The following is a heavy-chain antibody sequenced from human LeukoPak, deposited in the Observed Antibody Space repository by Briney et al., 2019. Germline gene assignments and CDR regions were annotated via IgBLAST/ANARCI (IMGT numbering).Heavy chain of an antibody. D-gene: IGHD2/OR15-2a*01. CDR2: ISGSGGTS. CDR1: GFTFSIYA. V-gene: IGHV3-23*01. Sequence: GGALRLSCTAYGFTFSIYAMSWVRQAPRKGLEWVSGISGSGGTSYYADSVKGRFTISRDNSKNTVYLQVNSLRAEDTALYYCAKDVRPYDRTTIDYWGQGTLVTVSS. J-gene: IGHJ4*02. CDR3: AKDVRPYDRTTIDY.